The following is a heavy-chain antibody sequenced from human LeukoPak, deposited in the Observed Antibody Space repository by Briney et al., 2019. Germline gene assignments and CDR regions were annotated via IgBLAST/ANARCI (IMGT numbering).Heavy chain of an antibody. CDR1: GYTFTSYG. CDR3: ARDTASISGFLAPDP. D-gene: IGHD3-22*01. V-gene: IGHV1-18*01. J-gene: IGHJ5*02. Sequence: ASVKVSCKASGYTFTSYGISWVRQAPGQGLEWMGWISAYNGNTNYAQKLQGRVTMTTDTSTSTAYMELRSLRSDDTAVYYCARDTASISGFLAPDPWGQGTLVTVSS. CDR2: ISAYNGNT.